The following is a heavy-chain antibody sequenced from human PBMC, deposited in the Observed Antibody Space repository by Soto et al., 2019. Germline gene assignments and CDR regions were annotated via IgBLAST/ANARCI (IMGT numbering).Heavy chain of an antibody. CDR3: ARLSYGSGSYLNY. D-gene: IGHD3-10*01. CDR1: GGSISSSSYY. J-gene: IGHJ4*02. Sequence: SETLSLTCTVSGGSISSSSYYWGWIRQPPGKGLEWIGSIYYSGSTYYNPSLKSRVTISVDTSKNQFSLKLSSVTAADTAVYYCARLSYGSGSYLNYWGQGTLVTVSS. V-gene: IGHV4-39*01. CDR2: IYYSGST.